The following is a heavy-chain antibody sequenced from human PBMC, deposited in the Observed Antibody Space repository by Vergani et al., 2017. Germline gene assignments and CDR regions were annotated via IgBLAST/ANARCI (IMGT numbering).Heavy chain of an antibody. CDR3: ARGSFSSSWYGRYYFDY. CDR2: IKSKTDGGTT. V-gene: IGHV3-15*01. D-gene: IGHD6-13*01. CDR1: GFTFSSYE. J-gene: IGHJ4*02. Sequence: EVQLVESGGGLVQPGGSLRLSCAASGFTFSSYEMNWVRQAPGKGLEWVGRIKSKTDGGTTDYAAPVKGRFTISRDDSKNTLYLQMNSLKTEDTAVYYCARGSFSSSWYGRYYFDYWGQGNLVTVSS.